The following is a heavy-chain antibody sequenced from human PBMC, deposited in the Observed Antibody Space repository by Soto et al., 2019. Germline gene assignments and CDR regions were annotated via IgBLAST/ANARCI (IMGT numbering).Heavy chain of an antibody. J-gene: IGHJ4*02. CDR3: ARVRVVAAAGTFDY. Sequence: GGSLRLSCAASGFTFSSYSMNWVRQAPGKGLEWVSSISSSSSYIYYADSVKGRFTISRDNAKNSLYLQMNSLRAEDTAVYYCARVRVVAAAGTFDYWGQGTLVTVSS. D-gene: IGHD6-13*01. CDR2: ISSSSSYI. CDR1: GFTFSSYS. V-gene: IGHV3-21*01.